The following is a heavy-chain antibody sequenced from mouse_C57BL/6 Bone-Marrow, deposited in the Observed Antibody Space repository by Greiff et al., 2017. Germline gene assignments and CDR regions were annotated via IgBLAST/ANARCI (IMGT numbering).Heavy chain of an antibody. CDR3: ARSGALYGNFSVMDY. D-gene: IGHD2-1*01. CDR2: ISYSGNT. V-gene: IGHV3-8*01. Sequence: EVQLVESGPGLAKPSQSLSLTCSVTGYSITSDYWNWIRKFPGNKLEYMGYISYSGNTYYNPSLKSRISITRDTSKNQYYLQLNSVTTEDTATYYCARSGALYGNFSVMDYWGQGTSVTVSS. CDR1: GYSITSDY. J-gene: IGHJ4*01.